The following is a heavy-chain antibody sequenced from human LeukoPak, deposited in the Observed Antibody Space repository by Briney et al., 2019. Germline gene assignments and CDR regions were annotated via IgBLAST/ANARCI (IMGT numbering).Heavy chain of an antibody. CDR1: GFTFSNYA. CDR2: IRVSDEA. D-gene: IGHD1-1*01. Sequence: GGSLRLSCAASGFTFSNYAMNWVRQAPGKGVEWVSGIRVSDEAYYADSVKGRFTISRANSENTLYLQMSGQRAEDTAVYYCAKGTGDMGYYFDYWGQGTLVTVSS. CDR3: AKGTGDMGYYFDY. J-gene: IGHJ4*02. V-gene: IGHV3-23*01.